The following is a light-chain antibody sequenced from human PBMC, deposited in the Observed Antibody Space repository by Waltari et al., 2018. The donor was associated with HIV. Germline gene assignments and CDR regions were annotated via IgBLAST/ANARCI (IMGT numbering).Light chain of an antibody. Sequence: QSALTQPPSASGSPGQSVTIPCTGTPSDVGGYRYVSWYQHHPGKAPKLIIYDVSKRPSGVPDRFSGSKSGNTASLTVSGLQADDEADYYCKSYAGSNNPYVFGTGTKVTVL. CDR2: DVS. J-gene: IGLJ1*01. CDR1: PSDVGGYRY. CDR3: KSYAGSNNPYV. V-gene: IGLV2-8*01.